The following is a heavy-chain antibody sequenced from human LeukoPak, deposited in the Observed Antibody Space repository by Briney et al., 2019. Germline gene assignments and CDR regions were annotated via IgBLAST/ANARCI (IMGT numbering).Heavy chain of an antibody. CDR2: ARNRCYGGPT. CDR1: GFTLGDCA. CDR3: SRGSIENGSGWYIDY. J-gene: IGHJ4*02. V-gene: IGHV3-49*03. D-gene: IGHD6-19*01. Sequence: GGSLTLSCTISGFTLGDCAVAWLRQARGKGLEWVGFARNRCYGGPTEYAASAKGIFTISRDDSRNIAYLQMSGLRTDDTAVYYCSRGSIENGSGWYIDYWGQGTLVTVSS.